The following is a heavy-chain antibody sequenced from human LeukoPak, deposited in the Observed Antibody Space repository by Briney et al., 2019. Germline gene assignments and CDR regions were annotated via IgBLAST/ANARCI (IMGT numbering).Heavy chain of an antibody. J-gene: IGHJ6*03. V-gene: IGHV3-11*01. Sequence: GGSLRLSCAASGFTCSDYYMSWIRQAPGKGLKWVSYISSSGSTIYYADSVKGRFNISRDNAKNSLYLQMNSLRAEDTAVYYCARCKVTYYYYYMDVWGKGTTVTVSS. CDR2: ISSSGSTI. CDR3: ARCKVTYYYYYMDV. CDR1: GFTCSDYY. D-gene: IGHD5-18*01.